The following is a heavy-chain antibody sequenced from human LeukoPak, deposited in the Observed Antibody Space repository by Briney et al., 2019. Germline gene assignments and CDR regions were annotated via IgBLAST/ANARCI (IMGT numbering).Heavy chain of an antibody. CDR2: FDPEDGET. D-gene: IGHD3-22*01. V-gene: IGHV1-24*01. CDR1: GYTLTELS. Sequence: ASVKVSCKVSGYTLTELSMHWVRQAPGKGLEWMGGFDPEDGETIYAQKFQGRVTMTEDTSTDTAYMELSSLRSEDTAVYYCATEAHRNRYYDSREFVYWGQGTLVTVSS. CDR3: ATEAHRNRYYDSREFVY. J-gene: IGHJ4*02.